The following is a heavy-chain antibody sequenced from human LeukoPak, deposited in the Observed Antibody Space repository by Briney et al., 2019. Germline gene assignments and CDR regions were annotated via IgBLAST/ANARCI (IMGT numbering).Heavy chain of an antibody. CDR2: IAFDGSNQ. J-gene: IGHJ4*02. V-gene: IGHV3-30*18. D-gene: IGHD2-15*01. Sequence: HPGRSLRLSCAASGFTFITHGMHWVRQAPGKGLEWVAIIAFDGSNQYYADSVKGRFTISRDSSKNTLYLQMNSLRAEDTAVYYCAKDLSRWWSLDYWGQGTLVTVSS. CDR1: GFTFITHG. CDR3: AKDLSRWWSLDY.